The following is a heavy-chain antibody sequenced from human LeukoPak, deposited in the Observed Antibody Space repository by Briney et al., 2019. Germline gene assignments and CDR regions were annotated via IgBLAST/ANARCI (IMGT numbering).Heavy chain of an antibody. J-gene: IGHJ4*02. CDR3: AKADEMNMDY. V-gene: IGHV3-33*06. CDR1: GFTFSRXX. CDR2: IWYDGSIT. Sequence: PGRSLRLSCAASGFTFSRXXXXXXXQAPGXGLEWVAVIWYDGSITYYADSVMGRFTXSKXNSRNMLYLQMNSLRAEDAAVYYCAKADEMNMDYWGQGTLVTVSS. D-gene: IGHD2/OR15-2a*01.